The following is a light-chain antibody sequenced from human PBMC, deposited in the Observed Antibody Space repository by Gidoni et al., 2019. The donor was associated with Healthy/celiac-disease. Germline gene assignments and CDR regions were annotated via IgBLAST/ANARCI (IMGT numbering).Light chain of an antibody. V-gene: IGKV1-39*01. CDR1: QSISSY. J-gene: IGKJ2*01. Sequence: IQMTQSPSSLSASVGDRVTITCRASQSISSYLNWYQQKQGKAPKLLIYAASSLQSGVPSRVSGSGSGTDFTLTISSLQTEDFATYYCQQSYSNPTTFGQGTKLEIK. CDR2: AAS. CDR3: QQSYSNPTT.